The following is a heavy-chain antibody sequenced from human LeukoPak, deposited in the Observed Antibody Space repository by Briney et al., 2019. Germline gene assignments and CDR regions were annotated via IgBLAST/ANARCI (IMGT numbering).Heavy chain of an antibody. CDR1: GFTFYSYT. Sequence: GGSLRLSCAASGFTFYSYTMNWVRQAPGKGLEWVSAISGSGGSTYYADSVKGRFTISRDNSKNTLYLQMNSLRAEDTAVYYCAKALGYYSYTSFDYWGQGTLVTVSS. V-gene: IGHV3-23*01. D-gene: IGHD3-16*01. CDR3: AKALGYYSYTSFDY. CDR2: ISGSGGST. J-gene: IGHJ4*02.